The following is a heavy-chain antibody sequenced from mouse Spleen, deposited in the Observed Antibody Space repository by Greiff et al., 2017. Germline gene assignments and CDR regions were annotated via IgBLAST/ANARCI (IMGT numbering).Heavy chain of an antibody. J-gene: IGHJ2*01. Sequence: EVKLVESGGGLVKPGGSLKLSCAASGFTFSDYGMHWVRQAPEKGLEWVAYISSGSSTIYYADTVKGRFTISRDNAKNTLFLQMTSLRSEDTAMYYCARKAYGTFDYWGQGTTLTVSS. CDR2: ISSGSSTI. D-gene: IGHD2-1*01. V-gene: IGHV5-17*01. CDR3: ARKAYGTFDY. CDR1: GFTFSDYG.